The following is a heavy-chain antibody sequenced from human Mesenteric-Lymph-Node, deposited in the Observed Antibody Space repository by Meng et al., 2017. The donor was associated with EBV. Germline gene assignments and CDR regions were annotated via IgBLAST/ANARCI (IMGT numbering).Heavy chain of an antibody. J-gene: IGHJ4*02. CDR3: ARTIAGEYGDYVVPLDY. CDR1: GGSFSGDY. D-gene: IGHD4-17*01. CDR2: INAGEST. V-gene: IGHV4-34*01. Sequence: FQQWGAGLLKPSETLSLTCAVYGGSFSGDYWTWIRQPPGKGLEWIGEINAGESTNYNPSLKSRVTMSIDTSKNQFSLKLSSVTAADTAVYYCARTIAGEYGDYVVPLDYWGQGTLVTVSS.